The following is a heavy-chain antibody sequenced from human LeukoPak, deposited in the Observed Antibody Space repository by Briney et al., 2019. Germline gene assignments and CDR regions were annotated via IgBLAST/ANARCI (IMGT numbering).Heavy chain of an antibody. CDR3: ARVETPHAFDI. J-gene: IGHJ3*02. CDR2: IYHSGST. CDR1: GGSISSGGYS. V-gene: IGHV4-30-2*01. Sequence: SEALSLTCAVSGGSISSGGYSWSWIRQPPGKGLEWIGYIYHSGSTYYNPSLKSRVTISVDRSKNQFSLKLSSVTAADTAVYYCARVETPHAFDIWGQGTMVTVSS.